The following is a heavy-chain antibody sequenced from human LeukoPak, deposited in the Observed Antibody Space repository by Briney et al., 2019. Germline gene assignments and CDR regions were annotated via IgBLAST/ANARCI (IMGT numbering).Heavy chain of an antibody. CDR2: INHSGST. D-gene: IGHD3-3*02. V-gene: IGHV4-39*01. CDR3: ARHLPLLGFDY. Sequence: SETLSLTCTVSGGSISSGSYYWSWIRQPPGKGLEWIGEINHSGSTNYNPSLKSRVTISVDTSKNQFSLKLSSVTAADTAVYYCARHLPLLGFDYWGQGTLVTVSS. J-gene: IGHJ4*02. CDR1: GGSISSGSYY.